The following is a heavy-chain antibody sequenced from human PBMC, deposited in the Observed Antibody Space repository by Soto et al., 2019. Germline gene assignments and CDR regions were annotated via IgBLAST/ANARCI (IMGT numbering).Heavy chain of an antibody. CDR2: ISAYDGNT. V-gene: IGHV1-18*01. CDR3: ATGYYYERSGSLNYNYYGMNV. D-gene: IGHD3-22*01. J-gene: IGHJ6*02. CDR1: GYTFTSYG. Sequence: ASVKVSCKASGYTFTSYGIDWVRQAPGQGLEWLGWISAYDGNTKYAQILQGRVSLTTDTSTNTAYMELRSLRSDDTAMYFCATGYYYERSGSLNYNYYGMNVWGQGTTVTVSS.